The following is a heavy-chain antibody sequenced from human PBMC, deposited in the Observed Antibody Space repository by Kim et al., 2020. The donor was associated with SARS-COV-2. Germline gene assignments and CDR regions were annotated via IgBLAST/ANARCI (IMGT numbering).Heavy chain of an antibody. CDR1: GFTFSSFS. Sequence: GGSLRLSCAASGFTFSSFSMHWIRQAPGKGLEWVSVITYNGGRTYYADSVKGRFTISRDNSKNTLYLQMNSLRPDDTAVYFCARGGGGHNPVNIWGQGTMVIVSS. CDR2: ITYNGGRT. D-gene: IGHD1-20*01. CDR3: ARGGGGHNPVNI. V-gene: IGHV3-23*01. J-gene: IGHJ3*02.